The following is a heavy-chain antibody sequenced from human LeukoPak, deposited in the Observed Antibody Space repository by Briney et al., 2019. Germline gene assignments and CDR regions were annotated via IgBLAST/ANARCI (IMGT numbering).Heavy chain of an antibody. D-gene: IGHD3-10*01. Sequence: PGRSLRLSCAASGFTFSSYGMHWVRQAPGKGLEWVAVIWYDGSNKYYADSVKGRFTISRDNSKNTLYLQMNSLRAEDTAVYYCVARGDASVFYYFDFWGQGTVVTVSS. CDR2: IWYDGSNK. CDR1: GFTFSSYG. J-gene: IGHJ4*02. V-gene: IGHV3-33*03. CDR3: VARGDASVFYYFDF.